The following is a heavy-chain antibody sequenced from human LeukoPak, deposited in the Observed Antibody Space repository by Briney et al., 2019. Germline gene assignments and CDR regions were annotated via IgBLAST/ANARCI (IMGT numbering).Heavy chain of an antibody. J-gene: IGHJ6*03. Sequence: PGGSLRLSCVASGFTFSSYWMHWIRQDPRKGLVWVSRISGDGRNINYADSVRGRFTISRDNAKNTLYLQMNSLRAEDTAVYYCARRADRVTTPYYYYYMDVWGKGTTVTVSS. CDR2: ISGDGRNI. CDR1: GFTFSSYW. V-gene: IGHV3-74*01. D-gene: IGHD4-17*01. CDR3: ARRADRVTTPYYYYYMDV.